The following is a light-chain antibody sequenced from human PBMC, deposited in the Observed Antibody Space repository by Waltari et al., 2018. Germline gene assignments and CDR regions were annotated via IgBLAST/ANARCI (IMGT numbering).Light chain of an antibody. CDR2: GAS. J-gene: IGKJ2*01. CDR1: QSLFKNY. CDR3: QQYASSVLYT. Sequence: IVLTQSPGTLSWSPGDRASLSCKASQSLFKNYLAWYQHKPGQAPRLLICGASSRAAGIPDRFSGSGSGTDFTLTISRLEPEEFAVYYCQQYASSVLYTFGQGTKLEIK. V-gene: IGKV3-20*01.